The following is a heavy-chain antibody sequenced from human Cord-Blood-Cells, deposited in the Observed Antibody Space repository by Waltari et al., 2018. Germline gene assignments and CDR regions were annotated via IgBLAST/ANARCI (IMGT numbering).Heavy chain of an antibody. J-gene: IGHJ4*02. D-gene: IGHD6-13*01. Sequence: QVQLVQSGAEVKKPGASVKVSCKASGYTFTSYAMHWVRQAPGQGLEWMGWINAGNGNTKYSQKFQGRVTITRDTSASTAYMELSSLRSEDTAVYYCARGKQLVPFDYWGQGTLVTISS. CDR1: GYTFTSYA. V-gene: IGHV1-3*01. CDR2: INAGNGNT. CDR3: ARGKQLVPFDY.